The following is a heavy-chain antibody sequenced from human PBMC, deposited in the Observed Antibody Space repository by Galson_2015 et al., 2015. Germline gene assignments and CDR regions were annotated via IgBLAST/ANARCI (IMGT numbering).Heavy chain of an antibody. Sequence: ETLSLTCTVSGGSISSYYWSWIRQPPGKGLEWIGYIYYSGSTNYNPSLKSRVTISVDTSKNQFSLKLSSVTAADTAVYYCARGLRSSGYYYDYWGQGTLVTVSS. J-gene: IGHJ4*02. CDR3: ARGLRSSGYYYDY. D-gene: IGHD3-22*01. CDR1: GGSISSYY. V-gene: IGHV4-59*01. CDR2: IYYSGST.